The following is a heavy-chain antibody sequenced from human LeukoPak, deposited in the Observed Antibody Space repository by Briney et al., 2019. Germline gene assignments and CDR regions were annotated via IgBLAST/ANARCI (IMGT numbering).Heavy chain of an antibody. D-gene: IGHD4-11*01. CDR2: ISSGGGTL. Sequence: GGSLRLSCAGSGFSFNSYSMIWVRQAPGLGLEWIAYISSGGGTLHHADSIKGRFTISRDNAKNSVYLQMNSVRDDDMAVYYCARDWSSKYPFYYGMDVWGQGTTVTVSS. CDR1: GFSFNSYS. J-gene: IGHJ6*02. CDR3: ARDWSSKYPFYYGMDV. V-gene: IGHV3-48*02.